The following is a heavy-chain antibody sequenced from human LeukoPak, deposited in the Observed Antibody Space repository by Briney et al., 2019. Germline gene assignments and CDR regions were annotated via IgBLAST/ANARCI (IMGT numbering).Heavy chain of an antibody. CDR3: ARDRRSPDYDSSGYYDGFDI. CDR2: IYTCGST. CDR1: GGSISSYY. Sequence: PSETLSLTCTVSGGSISSYYWSWIRQPAGRGLEWIGRIYTCGSTNYNPSLKSRVTMSVDTSKNQFSLKLSSVTAADTAVYYCARDRRSPDYDSSGYYDGFDIWGPGTMVTVSS. D-gene: IGHD3-22*01. V-gene: IGHV4-4*07. J-gene: IGHJ3*02.